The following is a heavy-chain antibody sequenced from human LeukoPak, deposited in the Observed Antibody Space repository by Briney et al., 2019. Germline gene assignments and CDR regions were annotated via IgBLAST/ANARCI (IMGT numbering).Heavy chain of an antibody. J-gene: IGHJ1*01. CDR3: ARDPLRGRGYCSSTSCYTPYFQH. Sequence: GGSLRLSCAASGFTFSSYGMHWVRQAPGKGLEWVAVISYDGSNKYYADSVKGRFTISRDNSKNTLYLQMNSLRAEDTAVYYCARDPLRGRGYCSSTSCYTPYFQHWGQGTLVTVSS. CDR2: ISYDGSNK. D-gene: IGHD2-2*02. CDR1: GFTFSSYG. V-gene: IGHV3-30*03.